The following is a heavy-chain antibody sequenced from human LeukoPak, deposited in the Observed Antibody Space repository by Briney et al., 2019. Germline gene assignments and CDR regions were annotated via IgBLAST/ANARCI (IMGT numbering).Heavy chain of an antibody. CDR1: GFTFSSYA. V-gene: IGHV3-66*02. J-gene: IGHJ6*02. Sequence: GGSLRLSCAASGFTFSSYAMSWVRQASGKGLEWVSVIYSGGSTYYADSVKGRFTISRDNSKNTLYLQMNSLRAEDTAVYYCARDPRRDTYYYYGMDVWGQGTTVTVSS. CDR2: IYSGGST. D-gene: IGHD5-18*01. CDR3: ARDPRRDTYYYYGMDV.